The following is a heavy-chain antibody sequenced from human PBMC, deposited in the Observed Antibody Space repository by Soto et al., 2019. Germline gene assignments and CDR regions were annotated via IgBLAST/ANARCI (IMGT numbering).Heavy chain of an antibody. Sequence: QVQLQESGPGLVKPSETLSLTCTVSGASISTDYWTWIRQPPGKGLEWIGYIYHSGNTNYNPSLKSRLTISLDTSKNQFSLKLTSVTAADTALYFCAIGVGEHRYSVSLDYWGQGALVTVSS. CDR3: AIGVGEHRYSVSLDY. J-gene: IGHJ4*02. CDR1: GASISTDY. CDR2: IYHSGNT. D-gene: IGHD3-10*01. V-gene: IGHV4-59*08.